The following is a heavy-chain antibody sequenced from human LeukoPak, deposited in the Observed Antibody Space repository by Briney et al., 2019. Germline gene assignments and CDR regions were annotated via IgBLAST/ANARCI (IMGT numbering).Heavy chain of an antibody. CDR1: GFTFSSAP. D-gene: IGHD2-8*01. J-gene: IGHJ4*02. V-gene: IGHV3-23*01. CDR3: AQWHTVDY. Sequence: GGSLRLSCAASGFTFSSAPMSWVRQAPGKGLEWVSAIGGSGGNTNYADSVRGRFTISRDNSKNTLYLQMNSLRAEDTAVYYCAQWHTVDYWGQGTLVTVSS. CDR2: IGGSGGNT.